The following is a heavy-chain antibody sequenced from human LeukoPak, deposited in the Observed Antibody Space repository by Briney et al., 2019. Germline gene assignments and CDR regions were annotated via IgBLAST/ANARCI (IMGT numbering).Heavy chain of an antibody. Sequence: GGSLRLSCAVSGITLSNYGMSWVRQAPGKGLEWVAGISDSGGNTKYADSVKGRFAISRDNPKNTLYLQMNSLRAEDTAVYFCAKRGVVIRVILVGFHKEAYYFESWGQGALVTVSS. CDR1: GITLSNYG. CDR3: AKRGVVIRVILVGFHKEAYYFES. D-gene: IGHD3/OR15-3a*01. J-gene: IGHJ4*01. CDR2: ISDSGGNT. V-gene: IGHV3-23*01.